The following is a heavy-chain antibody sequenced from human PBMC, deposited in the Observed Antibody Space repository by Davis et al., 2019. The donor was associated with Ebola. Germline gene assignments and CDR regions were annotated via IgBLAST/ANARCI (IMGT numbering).Heavy chain of an antibody. J-gene: IGHJ6*02. CDR1: GYTFTSYG. D-gene: IGHD1-26*01. CDR2: ISAYNGNT. Sequence: ASVKVSCKASGYTFTSYGISWVRQAPGQGLEWMGWISAYNGNTNYAQKLQGRVTMTTDTSTSTAYMELRSLRSDDTAVYYCARARSGSKRNDDYYYYGMDVWGQGTTVTVSS. CDR3: ARARSGSKRNDDYYYYGMDV. V-gene: IGHV1-18*01.